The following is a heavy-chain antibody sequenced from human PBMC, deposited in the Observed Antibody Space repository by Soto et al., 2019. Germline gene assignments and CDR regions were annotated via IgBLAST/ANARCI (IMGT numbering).Heavy chain of an antibody. CDR2: LDQSGGT. J-gene: IGHJ6*03. V-gene: IGHV4-34*01. CDR3: AREDSDGWSGSSFDG. Sequence: SETLSLTCAVVGDSLRGQSWNWILQSPGKGLEWIGELDQSGGTNYNPSLKSRAIISDDTSKNQFSLTLTSVTAADTAVYYCAREDSDGWSGSSFDGRGKGTPVT. CDR1: GDSLRGQS. D-gene: IGHD6-19*01.